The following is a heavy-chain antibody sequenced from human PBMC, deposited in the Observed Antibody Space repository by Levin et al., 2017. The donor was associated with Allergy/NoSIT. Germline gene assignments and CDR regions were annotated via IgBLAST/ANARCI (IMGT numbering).Heavy chain of an antibody. V-gene: IGHV3-23*01. J-gene: IGHJ4*02. CDR2: ISGTGDST. D-gene: IGHD3-3*01. CDR3: AKTPADFWSGYYYFDY. CDR1: GFTFSSYA. Sequence: GGSLRLSCAASGFTFSSYAMNWVRQAPGTGLEWVSAISGTGDSTYYADSVKGRFTISRDNSKNTLYLQMNSLRAEDTALYYCAKTPADFWSGYYYFDYWGQGTLVTVSS.